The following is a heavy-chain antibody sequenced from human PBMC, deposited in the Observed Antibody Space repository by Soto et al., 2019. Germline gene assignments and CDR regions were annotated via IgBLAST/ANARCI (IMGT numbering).Heavy chain of an antibody. Sequence: QVQLVQSGAEVRQPASSVKVSCKTSVGTFSSYAISWVRQAPGQGLEWMGGIVPIVDTSTYAQKFQGRVTITADESTSTAYMELSSLRSDDTAVYYCVRVVAIPGYPDNWGQGTLVTVSS. CDR3: VRVVAIPGYPDN. CDR2: IVPIVDTS. J-gene: IGHJ4*02. CDR1: VGTFSSYA. V-gene: IGHV1-69*12. D-gene: IGHD5-12*01.